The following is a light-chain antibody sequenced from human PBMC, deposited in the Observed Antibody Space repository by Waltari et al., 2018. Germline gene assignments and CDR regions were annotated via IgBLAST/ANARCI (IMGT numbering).Light chain of an antibody. V-gene: IGLV2-14*01. CDR2: EVS. CDR1: SSCVGFYNF. CDR3: SSYTGRSTLYV. Sequence: QSALTQPASVSGSPGQSITISCTGTSSCVGFYNFVSWYQHPPGKVPNLMIYEVSNRPSGVSNRFSGSKSGNTASLTISELQAEDEADYYCSSYTGRSTLYVFGTGTTVTVL. J-gene: IGLJ1*01.